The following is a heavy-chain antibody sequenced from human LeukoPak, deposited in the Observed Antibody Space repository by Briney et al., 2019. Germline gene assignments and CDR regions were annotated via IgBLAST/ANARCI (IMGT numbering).Heavy chain of an antibody. CDR3: VREIGAPGSFNF. J-gene: IGHJ3*01. V-gene: IGHV3-74*01. D-gene: IGHD6-13*01. Sequence: GGSLRLSCAASGFTFSSSWMHWVRQVPGKGLAWVSRISRDGTITDYADSVKGRFTISRDNAKNTLYLQMKSLRSDDTALFYCVREIGAPGSFNFWGPGTMVAVSS. CDR1: GFTFSSSW. CDR2: ISRDGTIT.